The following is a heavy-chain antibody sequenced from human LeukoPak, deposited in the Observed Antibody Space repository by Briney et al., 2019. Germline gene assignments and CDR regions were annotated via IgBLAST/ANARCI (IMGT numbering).Heavy chain of an antibody. V-gene: IGHV1-18*01. CDR1: GYTFTSYG. CDR3: ARGGATAGDY. J-gene: IGHJ4*02. Sequence: ASVKVSCEASGYTFTSYGISWVRQATGQGLEWMGWISAYSGDTNYAQKFQGSATMTTDTSTSTVYMELSSLRSEDTAVYYCARGGATAGDYWGQGTLVTVSS. D-gene: IGHD2-21*02. CDR2: ISAYSGDT.